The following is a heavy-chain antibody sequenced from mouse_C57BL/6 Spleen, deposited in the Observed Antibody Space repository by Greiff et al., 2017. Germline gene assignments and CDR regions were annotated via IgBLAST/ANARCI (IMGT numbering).Heavy chain of an antibody. D-gene: IGHD2-1*01. CDR1: GYTFTSYG. CDR3: ARPIYYGSCGYFDY. Sequence: LQESGAELARPGASVKLSCKASGYTFTSYGISWVKQRTGQGLEWIGEIYPRSGNTYYNEKFKGKATLTADKSSSTAYMELRSLTSEDSAVYFCARPIYYGSCGYFDYWGQGTTLTVSS. J-gene: IGHJ2*01. V-gene: IGHV1-81*01. CDR2: IYPRSGNT.